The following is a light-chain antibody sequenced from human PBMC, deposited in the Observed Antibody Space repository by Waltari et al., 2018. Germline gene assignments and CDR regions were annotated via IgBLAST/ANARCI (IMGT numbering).Light chain of an antibody. J-gene: IGKJ2*01. V-gene: IGKV4-1*01. Sequence: DIVMTQSPDSLAVSLGERATINCKSSLSVLYSPNNKNYLAWYQHKPGQTPKLLLYWASTREAGVPARFSGSGSGTDFTLTINSLQAEDVAVYYCQQYHTTPYTFGQGTKLEIK. CDR3: QQYHTTPYT. CDR1: LSVLYSPNNKNY. CDR2: WAS.